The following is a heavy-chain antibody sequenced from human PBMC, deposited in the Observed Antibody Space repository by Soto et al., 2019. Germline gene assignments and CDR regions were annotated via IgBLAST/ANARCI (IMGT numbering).Heavy chain of an antibody. CDR1: GYTLTSYW. CDR2: IDPSDSYT. J-gene: IGHJ4*02. Sequence: GESLKISCKASGYTLTSYWITWVRQKPGKGLEWMGKIDPSDSYTNYSPSFQGHVTISADKSISTAFLQWSSLKASDTAMYYWASSNVDTVMAIGYDSWGQGTLVTVS. D-gene: IGHD5-18*01. V-gene: IGHV5-10-1*01. CDR3: ASSNVDTVMAIGYDS.